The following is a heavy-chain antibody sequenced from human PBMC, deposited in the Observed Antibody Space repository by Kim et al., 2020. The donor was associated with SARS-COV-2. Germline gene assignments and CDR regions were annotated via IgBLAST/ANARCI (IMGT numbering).Heavy chain of an antibody. D-gene: IGHD6-19*01. CDR3: ARAISSTWLVIRHFDY. J-gene: IGHJ4*02. V-gene: IGHV4-30-4*01. CDR1: GGSISSGDYY. Sequence: SETLSLTCTVSGGSISSGDYYWSWIRQPPGKGLEWLGYIYYSGRTYYNPSLKSRVTISVDTSKNQFSLKLSSVTAADTAVYYCARAISSTWLVIRHFDYWGQGTLVTVSS. CDR2: IYYSGRT.